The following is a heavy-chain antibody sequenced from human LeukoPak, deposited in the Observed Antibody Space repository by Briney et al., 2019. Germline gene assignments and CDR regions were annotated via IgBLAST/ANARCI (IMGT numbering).Heavy chain of an antibody. CDR1: GFTFSGYP. Sequence: GGSLRLSCAASGFTFSGYPIHWVRQAPGKGLEWVAVISYDGSNKYYADSVKGRFTISRDNSKDTLYLQMNSLRAEDTAVYYCAPAGDSSGYYAFDYWGQGTLVTVSS. CDR2: ISYDGSNK. J-gene: IGHJ4*02. V-gene: IGHV3-30-3*01. D-gene: IGHD3-22*01. CDR3: APAGDSSGYYAFDY.